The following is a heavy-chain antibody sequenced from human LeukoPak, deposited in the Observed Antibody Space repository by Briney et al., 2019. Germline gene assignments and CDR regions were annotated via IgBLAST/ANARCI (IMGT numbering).Heavy chain of an antibody. CDR2: IYTSGST. V-gene: IGHV4-61*09. J-gene: IGHJ4*02. Sequence: SETLSLTCTVSGGSISSGSYYWSWIRQPAGKGLEWIGHIYTSGSTNYNPSLKSRVTISVDTSKNQFSLKLSSVTAADTAVYYCARTRVRGVTTWDFDYWGQGTLVTVSS. CDR1: GGSISSGSYY. D-gene: IGHD3-10*01. CDR3: ARTRVRGVTTWDFDY.